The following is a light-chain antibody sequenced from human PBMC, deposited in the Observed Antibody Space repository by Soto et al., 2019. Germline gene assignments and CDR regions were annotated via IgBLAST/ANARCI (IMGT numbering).Light chain of an antibody. CDR2: DAS. CDR1: QSVTKY. J-gene: IGKJ3*01. CDR3: HYYDDSPPFP. Sequence: EIVLTQSPATLSLSPGERATLSCRASQSVTKYIAWYQQKPGQAPRLLIYDASNRATGVPARFSGSGSGTDFTLTISRLEPEDFAVYYCHYYDDSPPFPFGPGTKVDIK. V-gene: IGKV3-20*01.